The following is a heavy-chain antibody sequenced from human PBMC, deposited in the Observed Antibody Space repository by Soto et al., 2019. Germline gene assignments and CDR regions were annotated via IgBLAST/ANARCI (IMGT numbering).Heavy chain of an antibody. CDR2: IYYSGST. Sequence: SETLSLTCTVSGGSISSYYWSWIRQPPGKGLEWIGYIYYSGSTNYNPSLKSRVTISVDTSKNQFSLKLSSVTAADTAVYYCARQTGDYYYYYMDVWGKGTTVT. CDR3: ARQTGDYYYYYMDV. J-gene: IGHJ6*03. V-gene: IGHV4-59*08. D-gene: IGHD2-21*01. CDR1: GGSISSYY.